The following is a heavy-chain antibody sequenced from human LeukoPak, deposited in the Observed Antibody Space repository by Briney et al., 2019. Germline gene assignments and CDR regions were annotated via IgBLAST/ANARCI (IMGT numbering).Heavy chain of an antibody. D-gene: IGHD3-3*01. J-gene: IGHJ6*03. CDR1: GGSISSSSYY. V-gene: IGHV4-39*01. CDR3: ARHGVVRFYYYYDMDV. CDR2: IYYSGST. Sequence: SETLSLTCTVSGGSISSSSYYWGWIRQPPGKGLEWIVSIYYSGSTYYNPSLKSRVTISVDTSKNQFSLKLSSVTAADTAVYYCARHGVVRFYYYYDMDVWGKGTTVTISS.